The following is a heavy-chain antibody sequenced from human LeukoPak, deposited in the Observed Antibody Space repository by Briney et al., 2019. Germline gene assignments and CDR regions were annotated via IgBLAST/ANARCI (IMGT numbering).Heavy chain of an antibody. CDR2: ISAYNGNT. Sequence: ASVKVSCKASGYTFTSYGISWVRQAPGQGLEWMGWISAYNGNTNYAQKLQGRVTMTTDTSTSTAYMELRSLRSDETAVYYCARDLRRYDSSGYYYYWGQGTLVTVSS. D-gene: IGHD3-22*01. J-gene: IGHJ4*02. CDR1: GYTFTSYG. V-gene: IGHV1-18*01. CDR3: ARDLRRYDSSGYYYY.